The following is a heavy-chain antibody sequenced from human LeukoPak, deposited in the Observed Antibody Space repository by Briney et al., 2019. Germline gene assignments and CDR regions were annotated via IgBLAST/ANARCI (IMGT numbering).Heavy chain of an antibody. CDR1: GYTFTGYY. J-gene: IGHJ5*02. Sequence: GGSVKVSCKASGYTFTGYYMHWVRQAPGQGLEWMGWINPNSGGTNYAQKFQGRVTMTRDTSISTAYMELSRLRSDDTAVYYCARDKQQLVPENWFDPWGQGTLVTVSS. D-gene: IGHD6-13*01. CDR3: ARDKQQLVPENWFDP. CDR2: INPNSGGT. V-gene: IGHV1-2*02.